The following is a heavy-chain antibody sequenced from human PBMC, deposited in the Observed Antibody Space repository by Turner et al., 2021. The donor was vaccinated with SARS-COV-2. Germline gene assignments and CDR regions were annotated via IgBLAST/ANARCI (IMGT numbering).Heavy chain of an antibody. J-gene: IGHJ3*02. CDR2: VSGLGDTR. CDR1: GFTFNTYA. Sequence: FSSSGFTFNTYAMSWVRQAPGKGLVWVSVVSGLGDTRCYADSVRGRLTISRDNTKYRASMRRNRRYWGDWSSDVCASDLVLIQIDKGGDMWGQGTMVTVSS. V-gene: IGHV3-23*01. CDR3: ASDLVLIQIDKGGDM. D-gene: IGHD2-21*02.